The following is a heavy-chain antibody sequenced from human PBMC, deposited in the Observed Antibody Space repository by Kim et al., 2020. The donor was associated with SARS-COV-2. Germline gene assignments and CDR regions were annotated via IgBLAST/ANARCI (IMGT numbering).Heavy chain of an antibody. D-gene: IGHD2-15*01. V-gene: IGHV3-11*06. J-gene: IGHJ5*02. CDR3: VRAPRYCSGGSCYVSWFDP. Sequence: GRFTISRDNAKNSLYLQMNSLRVEDTAVYYCVRAPRYCSGGSCYVSWFDPWGQGTLVTVSS.